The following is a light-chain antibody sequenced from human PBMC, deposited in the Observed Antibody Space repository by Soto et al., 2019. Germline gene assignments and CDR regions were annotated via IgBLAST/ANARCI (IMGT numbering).Light chain of an antibody. CDR1: QSISTS. V-gene: IGKV1-5*03. Sequence: DIQMTQSPSTLSASVGDRVTITCRASQSISTSLAWYQQKPGKAPNVLIYKASSLESGVPSRFSGSGSGTEFTLSISSLQPSDCETDSCKHCDSYWMFGQGNKVDIK. J-gene: IGKJ1*01. CDR3: KHCDSYWM. CDR2: KAS.